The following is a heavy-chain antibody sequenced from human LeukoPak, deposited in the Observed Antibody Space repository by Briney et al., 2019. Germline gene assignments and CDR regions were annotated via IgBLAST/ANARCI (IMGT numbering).Heavy chain of an antibody. CDR3: ARLWGDVTIFDY. Sequence: PGGSLRLSCAASGFTFSGFWMSWVRQTPGKGLEWVASIKQDGSVKHYVDSVKGRFTVSRDNAKNSLYLQTNSLRADDTAVYYCARLWGDVTIFDYWGQGTLVTVSS. CDR1: GFTFSGFW. CDR2: IKQDGSVK. V-gene: IGHV3-7*01. J-gene: IGHJ4*02. D-gene: IGHD3-10*01.